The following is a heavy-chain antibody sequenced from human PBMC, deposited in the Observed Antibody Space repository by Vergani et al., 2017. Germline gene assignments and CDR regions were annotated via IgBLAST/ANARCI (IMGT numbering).Heavy chain of an antibody. CDR1: GESFSGHY. V-gene: IGHV4-34*01. J-gene: IGHJ4*02. CDR3: AVRPRFNMVRGGILTKRTIGY. D-gene: IGHD3-10*01. Sequence: QVHLQQWGTGLLKPSETLSLTCEVQGESFSGHYWSWIRQPPGKGLEWIGEINDNGYTNYNPLFESRVIVSADTSKNQFSLKLMSVTAADTAMYFCAVRPRFNMVRGGILTKRTIGYWSPGTLVTVSS. CDR2: INDNGYT.